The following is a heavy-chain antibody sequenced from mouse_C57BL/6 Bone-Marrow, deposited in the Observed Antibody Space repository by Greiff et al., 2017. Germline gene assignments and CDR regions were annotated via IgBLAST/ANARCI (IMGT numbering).Heavy chain of an antibody. J-gene: IGHJ3*01. CDR2: IDPENGDT. CDR3: HGGFGWAWFAY. CDR1: GFNIKDDY. V-gene: IGHV14-4*01. Sequence: EVQLQQSGAELVRPGASVKLSCTASGFNIKDDYMHWVKQRPEQGLEWIGWIDPENGDTEYASKFQGQATITADPSSNTAYLQLSSLTCEETADCYCHGGFGWAWFAYWGQGTLVTVSA. D-gene: IGHD1-1*02.